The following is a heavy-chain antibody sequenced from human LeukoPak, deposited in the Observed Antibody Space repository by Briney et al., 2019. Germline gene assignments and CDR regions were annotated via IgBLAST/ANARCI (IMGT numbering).Heavy chain of an antibody. V-gene: IGHV3-7*01. Sequence: GGSLRLSCAASGFTFSSYWMSWLRQAPGKGLEWVANIKQDGSEKYYVDSVKGRFTISRDNAKNSLYLQMNSLRAEDTAVYYCAREQYCSSTSCYTSFDYWAQGTLVTVSS. CDR2: IKQDGSEK. CDR3: AREQYCSSTSCYTSFDY. J-gene: IGHJ4*02. D-gene: IGHD2-2*02. CDR1: GFTFSSYW.